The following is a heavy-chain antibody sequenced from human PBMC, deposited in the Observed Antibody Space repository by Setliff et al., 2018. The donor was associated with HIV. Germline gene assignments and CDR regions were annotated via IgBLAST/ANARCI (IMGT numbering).Heavy chain of an antibody. CDR1: GFTVSSSY. J-gene: IGHJ4*02. CDR2: IYSDGST. CDR3: ARSRPYNSALDY. V-gene: IGHV3-66*02. D-gene: IGHD6-25*01. Sequence: GGSLRLSCEASGFTVSSSYMAWVRQAPGKGLEWVSTIYSDGSTYHRDSVKGRFTLSRDNSKNTVYLQVGSLRPDDTAMYHCARSRPYNSALDYWGQGTLVTVSS.